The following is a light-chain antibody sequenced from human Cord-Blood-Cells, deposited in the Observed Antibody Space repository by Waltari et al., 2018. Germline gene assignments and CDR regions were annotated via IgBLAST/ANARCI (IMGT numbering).Light chain of an antibody. CDR2: GNS. CDR3: QSYDSSMSGWV. J-gene: IGLJ3*02. Sequence: QSVLTQPPSVSGAPGQRVTISCTVSSSNIGAGYDVHWYQQLPGTAPTLLSYGNSNRPSGVPDRFSGSKSGNSASLAITGLQAEDEADYYCQSYDSSMSGWVFGGGTKLTVL. CDR1: SSNIGAGYD. V-gene: IGLV1-40*01.